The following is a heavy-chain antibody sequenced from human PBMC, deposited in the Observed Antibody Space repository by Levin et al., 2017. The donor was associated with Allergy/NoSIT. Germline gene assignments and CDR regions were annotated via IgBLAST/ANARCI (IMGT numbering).Heavy chain of an antibody. CDR1: GFTFSSYG. D-gene: IGHD2-2*01. CDR2: IWYDGSKK. CDR3: ARGYGSSTRCLAEDYYYYGMDV. Sequence: LSLTCAASGFTFSSYGMHWARRAPGKGLEWVAVIWYDGSKKYYADSVKGRFTISRDNSKNTLYVQMNSLRAEDTAVYYCARGYGSSTRCLAEDYYYYGMDVWGQGTTVTVSS. J-gene: IGHJ6*02. V-gene: IGHV3-33*01.